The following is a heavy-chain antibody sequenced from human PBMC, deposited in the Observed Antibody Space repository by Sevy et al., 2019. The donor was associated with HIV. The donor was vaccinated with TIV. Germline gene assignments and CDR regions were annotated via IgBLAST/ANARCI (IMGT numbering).Heavy chain of an antibody. CDR3: ARERGSVTTLPAFDI. J-gene: IGHJ3*02. V-gene: IGHV4-59*01. Sequence: SESLSLTCTVSGGSINSYSWNWIRQSPGKGLEWFGYIYYSGATNYNPSLRSQVTISVDTSKKQFSLKLTSVTAADTALYSCARERGSVTTLPAFDIWGQGTLVTVSS. CDR1: GGSINSYS. CDR2: IYYSGAT. D-gene: IGHD3-10*01.